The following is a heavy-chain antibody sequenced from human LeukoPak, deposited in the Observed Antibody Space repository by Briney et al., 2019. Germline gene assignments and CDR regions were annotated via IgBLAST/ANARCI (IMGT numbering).Heavy chain of an antibody. CDR3: ARSRGSGYYDSSGYSDY. CDR2: ISGSSSTV. J-gene: IGHJ4*02. D-gene: IGHD3-22*01. CDR1: GFTFSGYS. Sequence: PGGSLRLSCAASGFTFSGYSMNWVRQAPGQGRGWGSYISGSSSTVYYADSVKGRFTISRDNAKTSLYLQMNSRRAEDTAVYYCARSRGSGYYDSSGYSDYWGQGTLVTVSS. V-gene: IGHV3-48*01.